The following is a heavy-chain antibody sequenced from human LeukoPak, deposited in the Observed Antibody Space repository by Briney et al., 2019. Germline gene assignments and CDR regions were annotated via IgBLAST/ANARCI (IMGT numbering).Heavy chain of an antibody. CDR2: ISTSSSYI. Sequence: GGSLRLSCAASGFTFSTYSMNWVRQAPGKGLEWVSSISTSSSYIYYADSVKGRFTISRHNAKNSLYLQMNSLRAEDTALYHCARARGYSYGYGDYWGQGTLVTVSS. V-gene: IGHV3-21*04. D-gene: IGHD5-18*01. CDR1: GFTFSTYS. CDR3: ARARGYSYGYGDY. J-gene: IGHJ4*02.